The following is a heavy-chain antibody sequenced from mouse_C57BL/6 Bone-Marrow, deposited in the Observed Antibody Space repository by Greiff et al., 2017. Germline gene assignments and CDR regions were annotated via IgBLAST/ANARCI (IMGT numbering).Heavy chain of an antibody. CDR1: GYTFTDYE. Sequence: QVQLQQSGAELVRPGASVTLSCKASGYTFTDYEMHWVKQTPVHGLEWIGAIDPETGGTSYNQKFQGKAILTADKSSSTAYMELRSLTSEDSAVYYCTSRWLSDYWGQGTTLTVSS. CDR3: TSRWLSDY. D-gene: IGHD2-3*01. J-gene: IGHJ2*01. CDR2: IDPETGGT. V-gene: IGHV1-15*01.